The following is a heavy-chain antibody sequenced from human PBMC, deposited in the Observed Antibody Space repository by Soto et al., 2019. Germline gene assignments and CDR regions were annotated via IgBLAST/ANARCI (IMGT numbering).Heavy chain of an antibody. V-gene: IGHV1-2*02. D-gene: IGHD3-22*01. Sequence: ASVKVSCKTSGYTFTGYYMHWVRQAPGQGLEWMGWINPNSGDTNYSPKFQGRVTMPRETSFTTVYMGLTRLRSDDTAVYYCAGRCDRTIRYFDYWGKGALVTVSS. CDR2: INPNSGDT. J-gene: IGHJ4*02. CDR3: AGRCDRTIRYFDY. CDR1: GYTFTGYY.